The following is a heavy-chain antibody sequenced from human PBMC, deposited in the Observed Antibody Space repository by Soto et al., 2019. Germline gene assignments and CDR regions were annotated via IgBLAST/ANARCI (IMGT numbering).Heavy chain of an antibody. CDR2: ISGSGGST. J-gene: IGHJ1*01. D-gene: IGHD2-15*01. V-gene: IGHV3-23*01. CDR3: ANHHNQVAY. CDR1: GVMLSRCS. Sequence: RGSLRLSWAASGVMLSRCSMSVFRQAPGKGLEWVSAISGSGGSTYYADSVKGRFTISRDNSKNTLYLQMNSLRAEDKAVYYRANHHNQVAYRGQGSLVIGSA.